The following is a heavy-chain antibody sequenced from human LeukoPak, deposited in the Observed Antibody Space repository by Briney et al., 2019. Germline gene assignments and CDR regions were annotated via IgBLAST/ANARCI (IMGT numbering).Heavy chain of an antibody. Sequence: GGSLRLSCAASGFTFSSYSMNWVRQAPGKGLEWVSSISSSSSYIYYADSVKGRFTISRDNAKNSLYLQMNSLRAEDTAVYYCARDRPGLRGYSPGPYYMDVWGKGTTVTVSS. D-gene: IGHD5-18*01. CDR3: ARDRPGLRGYSPGPYYMDV. J-gene: IGHJ6*03. CDR2: ISSSSSYI. V-gene: IGHV3-21*01. CDR1: GFTFSSYS.